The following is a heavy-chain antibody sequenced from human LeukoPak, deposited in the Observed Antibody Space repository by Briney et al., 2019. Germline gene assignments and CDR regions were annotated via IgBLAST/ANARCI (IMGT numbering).Heavy chain of an antibody. CDR3: ARGFRGGLWFGMYYFDY. J-gene: IGHJ4*02. V-gene: IGHV4-34*01. D-gene: IGHD3-10*01. Sequence: PSETLSLTCAVYGGSFSGYYWSWIRQPPGKGLEWIGEINHSGSTNYNPSLKSRVTISVDTSKNQFSLKLSSVTAADTAVYYCARGFRGGLWFGMYYFDYWGQGTLVTVSS. CDR1: GGSFSGYY. CDR2: INHSGST.